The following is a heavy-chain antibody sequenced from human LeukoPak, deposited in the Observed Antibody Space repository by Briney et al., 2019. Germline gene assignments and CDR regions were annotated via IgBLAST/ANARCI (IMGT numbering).Heavy chain of an antibody. J-gene: IGHJ4*02. V-gene: IGHV4-34*01. CDR1: GFTFSSYG. CDR2: INHSGST. CDR3: ARHLAGWNMVLTYYFDY. D-gene: IGHD4/OR15-4a*01. Sequence: GSLRLSCAASGFTFSSYGMSWVRQPPGKGLEWIGEINHSGSTNYNPSLKSRVTISVDTSKNQFSLKLSSVTAADTAVYYCARHLAGWNMVLTYYFDYWGQGTLVTVSS.